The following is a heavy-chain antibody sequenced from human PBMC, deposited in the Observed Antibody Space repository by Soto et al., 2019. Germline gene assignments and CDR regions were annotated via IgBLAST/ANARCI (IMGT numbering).Heavy chain of an antibody. CDR3: ARDSAAGLGYSNAFDI. J-gene: IGHJ3*02. CDR1: GFTFSSYG. Sequence: GGSLRLSCAASGFTFSSYGMHWVRQAPGKGLEWVAVIWYDGSNKYYADSVKGRFTISRDNSKNTLYLQMNSLRAEDTAVYYCARDSAAGLGYSNAFDIWGQGTMVTVSS. D-gene: IGHD3-16*01. CDR2: IWYDGSNK. V-gene: IGHV3-33*01.